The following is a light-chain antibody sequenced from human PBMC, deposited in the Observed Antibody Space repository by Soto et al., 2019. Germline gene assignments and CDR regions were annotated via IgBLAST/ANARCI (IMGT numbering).Light chain of an antibody. CDR1: RGIRND. J-gene: IGKJ1*01. V-gene: IGKV1-17*01. CDR2: AAS. Sequence: DIQMTQSPSSLSASVRDRVTITCRASRGIRNDLGWYQQKPGKAPKRLIFAASSLQSGVPSRFSGSGSGTEFTLTITSLQPEDFASCNCLQHDTYPWTFGQGTKVEIK. CDR3: LQHDTYPWT.